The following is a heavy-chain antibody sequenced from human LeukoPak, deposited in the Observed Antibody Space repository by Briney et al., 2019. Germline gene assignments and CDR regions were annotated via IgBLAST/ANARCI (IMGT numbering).Heavy chain of an antibody. CDR1: GGSISTYY. D-gene: IGHD1-26*01. V-gene: IGHV4-59*01. Sequence: SETLSLTCTVSGGSISTYYWSWIRQPPGKGLEWIGYIYDSGSTNYSPSLKSRITISMDTSKNHVSLKLSSVTAADTAVYYCARDRHSGTYWGYFDYWGQGTLVTVSS. CDR2: IYDSGST. CDR3: ARDRHSGTYWGYFDY. J-gene: IGHJ4*02.